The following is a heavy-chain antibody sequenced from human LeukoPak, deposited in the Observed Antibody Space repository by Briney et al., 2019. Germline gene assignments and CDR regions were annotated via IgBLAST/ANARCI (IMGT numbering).Heavy chain of an antibody. CDR3: ARDSAPSATYWFYFDY. J-gene: IGHJ4*02. D-gene: IGHD2-8*02. CDR2: IYHSGNT. Sequence: PSETLSLTSTVSGGFISSDHWSWIRQPPGKGLEWIGYIYHSGNTNYNPSFKSRVTIFIDKSKNLFLLRLSSVTAAETAVYYCARDSAPSATYWFYFDYWGQGTLVTVS. CDR1: GGFISSDH. V-gene: IGHV4-59*01.